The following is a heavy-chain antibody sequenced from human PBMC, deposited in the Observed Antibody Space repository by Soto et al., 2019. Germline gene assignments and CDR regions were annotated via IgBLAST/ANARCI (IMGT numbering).Heavy chain of an antibody. Sequence: PGGSLRLSGAASGFYFNSYSISWVRQAPGKGLEWVSHIGANGDSTYYADAVKGRFTISRDNSKNTLYLEMRGLRAEDTAAYYCTGGTYSDYWGQGTLVTVSS. CDR1: GFYFNSYS. CDR2: IGANGDST. D-gene: IGHD3-16*01. J-gene: IGHJ4*02. CDR3: TGGTYSDY. V-gene: IGHV3-23*01.